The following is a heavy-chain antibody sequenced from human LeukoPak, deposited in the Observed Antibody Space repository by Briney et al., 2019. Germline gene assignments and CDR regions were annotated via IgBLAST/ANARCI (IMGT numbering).Heavy chain of an antibody. V-gene: IGHV3-23*01. J-gene: IGHJ4*02. Sequence: GGSLRHSCTTTGFTFSSYAMSWVRQAPGKGLEWFSAISGGGGSTYHADSVKGRFTISRDNSKSTLYLQMNDLRAEDTAEYYCAKRSSGYRPYYFDYWGQGTLVAVSS. CDR2: ISGGGGST. CDR3: AKRSSGYRPYYFDY. CDR1: GFTFSSYA. D-gene: IGHD3-22*01.